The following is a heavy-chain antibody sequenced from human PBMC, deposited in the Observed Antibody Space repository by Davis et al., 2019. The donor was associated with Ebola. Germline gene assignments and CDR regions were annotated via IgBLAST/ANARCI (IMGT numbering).Heavy chain of an antibody. CDR1: GYTFTSYG. CDR3: ARVTYILAAGVLDS. CDR2: ISAYNGNT. D-gene: IGHD6-13*01. Sequence: AASVKVSCKASGYTFTSYGISWVRQAPGQGLEWMGWISAYNGNTNYAQKLQGRVTMTTDTSTSTAYMELRSLRSDDTAIYYCARVTYILAAGVLDSWGQGTRVTVSS. J-gene: IGHJ4*02. V-gene: IGHV1-18*01.